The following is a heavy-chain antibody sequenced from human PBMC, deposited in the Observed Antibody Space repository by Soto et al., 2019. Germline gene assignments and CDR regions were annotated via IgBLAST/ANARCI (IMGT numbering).Heavy chain of an antibody. CDR1: GLTFISYA. Sequence: GGSLRLSCVASGLTFISYAMNWVRQTPGQGLEWVSGISGSGTITHYADSVKGRFTISRDNSRNTLHLQMLSLRAEDTGVYYCAKDLGYGSSWRYALDMWGQGTLVTVSS. V-gene: IGHV3-23*01. CDR2: ISGSGTIT. CDR3: AKDLGYGSSWRYALDM. D-gene: IGHD6-13*01. J-gene: IGHJ3*02.